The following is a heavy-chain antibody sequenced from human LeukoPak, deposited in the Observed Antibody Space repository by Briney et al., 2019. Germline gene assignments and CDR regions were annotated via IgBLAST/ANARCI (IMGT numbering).Heavy chain of an antibody. CDR2: IYTSGST. J-gene: IGHJ1*01. Sequence: SGTLSLTFTVSGGSISSGSYYWSWIRQPAGKGLEWIGRIYTSGSTNYNPSLKSRVTISVDTSKNQFSLKLSSVTAADTAVYYCARAEEVPADPSAEYFQHWGQGTLVTVSS. CDR3: ARAEEVPADPSAEYFQH. V-gene: IGHV4-61*02. CDR1: GGSISSGSYY. D-gene: IGHD2-2*01.